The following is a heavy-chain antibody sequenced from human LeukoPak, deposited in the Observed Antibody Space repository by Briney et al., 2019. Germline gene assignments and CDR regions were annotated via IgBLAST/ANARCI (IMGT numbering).Heavy chain of an antibody. J-gene: IGHJ4*02. Sequence: GESLKISCKGSGYIFTSYWIGWARQMPGKGLEWMGIIYPGDSDTRYSPSFQGHVTISAYKSISTAYLQWSSLKASDTAMYYCARRYSSSDAVDYWGQGTLVTVSS. CDR1: GYIFTSYW. D-gene: IGHD6-6*01. CDR2: IYPGDSDT. CDR3: ARRYSSSDAVDY. V-gene: IGHV5-51*01.